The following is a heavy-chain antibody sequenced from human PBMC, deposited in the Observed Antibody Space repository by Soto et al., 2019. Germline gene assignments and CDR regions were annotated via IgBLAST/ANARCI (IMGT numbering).Heavy chain of an antibody. Sequence: QVQLVESGGGVVQPGKSLRLSCAASGFSFSSYGLHWVRQAPGKGLEWVAAISFDGSNEYHADSVKGRFTISRDKSKNTLYLQMNSLRAEDTAVYYCAKATYSGSYFSDYWGQGTLVTVSS. CDR1: GFSFSSYG. D-gene: IGHD1-26*01. CDR2: ISFDGSNE. CDR3: AKATYSGSYFSDY. J-gene: IGHJ4*02. V-gene: IGHV3-30*18.